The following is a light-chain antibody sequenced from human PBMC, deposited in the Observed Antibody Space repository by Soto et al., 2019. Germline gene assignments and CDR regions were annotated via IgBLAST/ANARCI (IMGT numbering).Light chain of an antibody. CDR3: QKYNSAPRT. J-gene: IGKJ1*01. CDR2: AAS. Sequence: DIQMTQSPSSLSASVGDRVTITCRASQGISNYLAWYQQKPGKVPKLLIYAASTLQSGVPSRFSGSGSGTDFTLTFSSLQPEDVATYYCQKYNSAPRTFGQGTKVE. CDR1: QGISNY. V-gene: IGKV1-27*01.